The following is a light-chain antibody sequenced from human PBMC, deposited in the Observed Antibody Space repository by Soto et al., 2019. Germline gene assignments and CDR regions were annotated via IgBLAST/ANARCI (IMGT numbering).Light chain of an antibody. Sequence: DIQMSQSPSSLSASVGDRVTITCRASRSISIYLNWYQQRPGKAPKLLIYAASSLQSGVPSRFSGSGSGTDFTLTISSLQPEDFATYYCQQSHSTPSWTFGQRTKVAIK. CDR1: RSISIY. V-gene: IGKV1-39*01. CDR3: QQSHSTPSWT. J-gene: IGKJ1*01. CDR2: AAS.